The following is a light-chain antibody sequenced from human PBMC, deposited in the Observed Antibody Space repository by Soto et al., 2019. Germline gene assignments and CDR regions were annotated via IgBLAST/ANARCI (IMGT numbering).Light chain of an antibody. V-gene: IGKV3-20*01. CDR2: GAS. J-gene: IGKJ1*01. Sequence: RASRGTLSLSPEERTTLSCRASQSISRYLAWYQQKPGQGPRLLIYGASSRATGTPDRFSGSGSGTDFTLTINRLEPEDFALYYCQQYGSSPPTFGQGTKVDIK. CDR3: QQYGSSPPT. CDR1: QSISRY.